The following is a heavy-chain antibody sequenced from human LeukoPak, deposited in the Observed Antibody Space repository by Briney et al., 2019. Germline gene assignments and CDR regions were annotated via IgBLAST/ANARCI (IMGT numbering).Heavy chain of an antibody. CDR1: GFTFDDYG. V-gene: IGHV3-20*04. J-gene: IGHJ6*02. D-gene: IGHD3-22*01. CDR3: ARDYYYDSSGYFDGMDV. CDR2: INWNGGST. Sequence: GGSLRLSCAASGFTFDDYGMSWVRQAPGKGLEWVSGINWNGGSTGYADSVKGRFTISRDNAKNSLYLQMNSLRAEDTVLYYCARDYYYDSSGYFDGMDVWGQGTTVTVSS.